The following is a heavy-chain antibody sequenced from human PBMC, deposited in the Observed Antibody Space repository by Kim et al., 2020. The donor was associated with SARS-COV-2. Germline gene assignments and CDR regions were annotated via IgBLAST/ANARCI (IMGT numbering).Heavy chain of an antibody. D-gene: IGHD3-3*01. CDR1: GGSFSGYY. J-gene: IGHJ3*02. V-gene: IGHV4-34*01. Sequence: SETLSLTCAVYGGSFSGYYWSWIRQPPGKGLEWIGEINHSGSTNYNPSLKSRVTISVDTSKNQFSLKLSSVTAADTAVYYCARGASVLRFLEWFAENDAFDICGQGTMVTVSS. CDR2: INHSGST. CDR3: ARGASVLRFLEWFAENDAFDI.